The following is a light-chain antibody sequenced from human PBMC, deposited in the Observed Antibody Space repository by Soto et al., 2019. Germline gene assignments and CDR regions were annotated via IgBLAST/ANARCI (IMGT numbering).Light chain of an antibody. Sequence: QSALTQPASVSGSPGQSITISCTGTSSDVGSYNLVSWYQQHPGKAPKLMIYEGSKLPSGVSTRFSGSKSGNTASLTISGLQAGDEADYYCCSYAGSSTHVVFGGGTKLNVL. CDR2: EGS. V-gene: IGLV2-23*01. J-gene: IGLJ2*01. CDR1: SSDVGSYNL. CDR3: CSYAGSSTHVV.